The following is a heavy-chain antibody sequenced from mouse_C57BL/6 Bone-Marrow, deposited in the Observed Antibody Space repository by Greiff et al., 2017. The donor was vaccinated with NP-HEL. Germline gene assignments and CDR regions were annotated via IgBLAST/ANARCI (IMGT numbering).Heavy chain of an antibody. V-gene: IGHV5-16*01. J-gene: IGHJ2*01. CDR3: ARGGSSSFDY. CDR2: INYDGSST. CDR1: GFTFSDYY. Sequence: DVKLVESEGGLVQPGSSMKLSCTASGFTFSDYYMAWVRQVPEKGLEWVANINYDGSSTYYLDSLKSRFIISRDNAKNILYLQMSSLKSEDTATYYCARGGSSSFDYWGQGTTLTVSS. D-gene: IGHD1-1*01.